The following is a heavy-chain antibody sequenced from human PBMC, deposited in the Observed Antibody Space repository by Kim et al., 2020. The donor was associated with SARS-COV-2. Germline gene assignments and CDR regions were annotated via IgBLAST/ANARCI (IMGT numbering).Heavy chain of an antibody. CDR2: VYNRGTT. V-gene: IGHV4-34*01. CDR3: AGPRDLYWYFDL. J-gene: IGHJ2*01. Sequence: SETLSLTCTVDGESLSEYSWSWIRQPPGKGLEWIGEVYNRGTTNYNPSLKSRLTISVDTSKNQFSLKLNSVIAADTAIYYCAGPRDLYWYFDLWGRGTLVTVSS. CDR1: GESLSEYS.